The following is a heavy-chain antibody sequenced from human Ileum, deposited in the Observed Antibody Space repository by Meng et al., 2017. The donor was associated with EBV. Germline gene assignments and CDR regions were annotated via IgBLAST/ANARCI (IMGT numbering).Heavy chain of an antibody. Sequence: QGQLVQSGAEVKKPGASVKVACKASGYTFTSYAMHWVRQAPGQRLEWMGWINAGNGNTKYSQKFQGRDTITRDTSASTAYMELSSLRSEDTAVYYCARGAYRGTVTTPSGNWGQGTLVTVSS. J-gene: IGHJ4*02. CDR2: INAGNGNT. V-gene: IGHV1-3*01. CDR1: GYTFTSYA. D-gene: IGHD4-17*01. CDR3: ARGAYRGTVTTPSGN.